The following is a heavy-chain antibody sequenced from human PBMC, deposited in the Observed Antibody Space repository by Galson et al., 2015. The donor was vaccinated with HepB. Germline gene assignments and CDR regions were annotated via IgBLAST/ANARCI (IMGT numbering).Heavy chain of an antibody. CDR3: ARGLDYGDALFDY. V-gene: IGHV1-18*04. D-gene: IGHD4-17*01. CDR1: GYTFSSYS. Sequence: SVKVSCKASGYTFSSYSISWVRQAPGQGLEWMGWIRVDNGDTNYAQKFQDRVSKTTDTSTSIAYMELRSQRSDDTAVYYCARGLDYGDALFDYWGQGTLVTVSS. J-gene: IGHJ4*02. CDR2: IRVDNGDT.